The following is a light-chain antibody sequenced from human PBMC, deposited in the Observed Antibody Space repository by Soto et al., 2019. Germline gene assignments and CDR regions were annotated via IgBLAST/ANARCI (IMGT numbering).Light chain of an antibody. Sequence: QSALTQPASVSGSPGQSITISCTGTSSDVGGYNYVSWYQQQSGKAPKLMIHEVSNRPSGVSNRFSGSKSGNTASRTISGLQAEDEADYYCRSYTSSRAYVFGSGTKVTVL. CDR2: EVS. CDR1: SSDVGGYNY. CDR3: RSYTSSRAYV. J-gene: IGLJ1*01. V-gene: IGLV2-14*01.